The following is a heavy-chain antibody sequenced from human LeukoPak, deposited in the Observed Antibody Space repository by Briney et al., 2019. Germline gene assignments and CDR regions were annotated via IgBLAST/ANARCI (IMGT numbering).Heavy chain of an antibody. D-gene: IGHD2-8*01. CDR1: GFTFSSYA. CDR3: AKLGDIVLMVYAFYFDY. V-gene: IGHV3-23*01. J-gene: IGHJ4*02. Sequence: HPGGSLRLSCAASGFTFSSYAMSWVRQAPGEGLEWVSAISGSGGSTYYADSVKGRFTISRDNSKNTLYLQMNSLRAEDTAVYYCAKLGDIVLMVYAFYFDYWGQGTLVTVSS. CDR2: ISGSGGST.